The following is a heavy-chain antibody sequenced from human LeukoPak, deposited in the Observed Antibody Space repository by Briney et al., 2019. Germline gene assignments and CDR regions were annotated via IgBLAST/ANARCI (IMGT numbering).Heavy chain of an antibody. V-gene: IGHV3-43*01. CDR1: GFTFDDYT. CDR2: ISWDGGST. Sequence: GGSLRLSCAASGFTFDDYTMHWVRQAPGKGLEWVSLISWDGGSTYYADSVKGRFTTSRDNAKNTLNLQMNSLRAEDTAVYYCARDLGQYYDTGDNWFDPWGQGTLVTVSS. J-gene: IGHJ5*02. D-gene: IGHD3-22*01. CDR3: ARDLGQYYDTGDNWFDP.